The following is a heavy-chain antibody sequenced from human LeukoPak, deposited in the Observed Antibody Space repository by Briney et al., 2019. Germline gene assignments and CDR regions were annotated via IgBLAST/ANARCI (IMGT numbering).Heavy chain of an antibody. CDR1: GYTFTSYY. D-gene: IGHD4-17*01. V-gene: IGHV1-46*01. J-gene: IGHJ4*02. CDR2: INPSGGST. Sequence: ASVKVSCKASGYTFTSYYMHWVRQAPGQGLEWMGRINPSGGSTNYAQKFQGRVTMTRDTSTRTVYMEVSSLRSEDTAVYYCATEGNYGDYLNWGQGTLVTVSS. CDR3: ATEGNYGDYLN.